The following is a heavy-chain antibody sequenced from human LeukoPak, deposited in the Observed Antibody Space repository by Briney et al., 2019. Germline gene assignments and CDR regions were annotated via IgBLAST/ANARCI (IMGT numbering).Heavy chain of an antibody. CDR2: IYYTGTT. CDR1: GDSISRYY. V-gene: IGHV4-59*08. Sequence: SGTLSLTCTVSGDSISRYYWSWIRQPPGKGLECIGYIYYTGTTNYNPSLKSRVTMSVDTSKNQFSLRLKSVTAADTAVYYCARHTERGQQLADWGQGILVTDAS. D-gene: IGHD6-13*01. J-gene: IGHJ4*02. CDR3: ARHTERGQQLAD.